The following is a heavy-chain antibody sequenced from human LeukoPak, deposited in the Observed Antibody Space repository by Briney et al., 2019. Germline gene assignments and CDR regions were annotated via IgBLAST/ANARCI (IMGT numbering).Heavy chain of an antibody. CDR2: IYDDGTT. CDR1: GFSFSGAY. V-gene: IGHV3-53*04. D-gene: IGHD5-24*01. CDR3: ARGEGWLLPLAY. J-gene: IGHJ4*02. Sequence: GGSLRLSCAVSGFSFSGAYMSWVRQAPGKGLEWVSVIYDDGTTNNADSVKGRFTISRHNSNNTLYLQMNSLKVKDTAVYYCARGEGWLLPLAYWGQGTPVTVSS.